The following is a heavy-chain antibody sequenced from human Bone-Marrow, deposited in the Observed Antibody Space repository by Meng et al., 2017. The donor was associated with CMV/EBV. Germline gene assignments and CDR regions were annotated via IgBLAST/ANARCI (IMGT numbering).Heavy chain of an antibody. V-gene: IGHV1-18*01. J-gene: IGHJ4*02. D-gene: IGHD6-6*01. CDR1: GYTFTSYG. Sequence: ASVKVSCKASGYTFTSYGISWVRQAPGQGLEWMGWISAYNGNTNYAQKLQGRVTMTTDTSTSTAYMELRSLRSDDTAVYYCARDLGPWSSSSLLGDYWGQGTLVTRSS. CDR2: ISAYNGNT. CDR3: ARDLGPWSSSSLLGDY.